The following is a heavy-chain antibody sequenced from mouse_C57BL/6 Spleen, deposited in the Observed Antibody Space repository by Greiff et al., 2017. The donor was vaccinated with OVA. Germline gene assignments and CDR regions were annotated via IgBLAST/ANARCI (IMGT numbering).Heavy chain of an antibody. Sequence: EVKLVESGDGLVKPGGSLKLSCAASGFTFSSYAMSWVRQTPEKRLEWVAYISSGGDYNYYADTMKGRYTISRDNAWNTLYLQMSSLKSEDTAMYYCTRDQDIDSGSSYLYYFDYWGQGTTLTVSS. V-gene: IGHV5-9-1*02. D-gene: IGHD1-1*01. J-gene: IGHJ2*01. CDR3: TRDQDIDSGSSYLYYFDY. CDR1: GFTFSSYA. CDR2: ISSGGDYN.